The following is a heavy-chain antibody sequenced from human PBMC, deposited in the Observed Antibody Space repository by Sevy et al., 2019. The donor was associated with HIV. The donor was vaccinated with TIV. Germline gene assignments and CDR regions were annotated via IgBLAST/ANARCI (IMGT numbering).Heavy chain of an antibody. CDR3: ARNGGYADYGMDV. Sequence: LSLTCVGSGFTFSSYSMNWVRQAPGKGLEWLSYMNSITSTIYYADSVKGRFTISRDNAKNSVSLQMHSLRAEDTAVYYCARNGGYADYGMDVWGQGTTVTVSS. CDR2: MNSITSTI. V-gene: IGHV3-48*01. CDR1: GFTFSSYS. D-gene: IGHD2-2*01. J-gene: IGHJ6*02.